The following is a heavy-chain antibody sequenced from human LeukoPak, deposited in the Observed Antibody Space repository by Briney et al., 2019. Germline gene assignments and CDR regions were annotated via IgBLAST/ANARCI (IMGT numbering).Heavy chain of an antibody. CDR3: ARHEGFWSGYLLDY. Sequence: PSETLSLTCTVSGGPISSYYWSWIRQPPGKGLEWIGYIYYSGSTNYNPSLKSRVTISVDTSKNQFSLKLSSVTAADTAVYYCARHEGFWSGYLLDYWGQGTLVTVSS. D-gene: IGHD3-3*01. CDR2: IYYSGST. J-gene: IGHJ4*02. CDR1: GGPISSYY. V-gene: IGHV4-59*08.